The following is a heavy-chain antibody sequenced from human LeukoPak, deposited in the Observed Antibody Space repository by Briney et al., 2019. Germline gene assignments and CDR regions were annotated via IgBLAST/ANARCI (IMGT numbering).Heavy chain of an antibody. CDR1: GFTFSRYW. V-gene: IGHV3-74*01. Sequence: GGSLRLSCVASGFTFSRYWMHLVRQAPGKGLVWVSRINSNGSTTIYADSVKGRFTISRDNAKNTLYLQMNSLRAEDTAVYFCASGPTGFAWGQGTLVTVSS. CDR3: ASGPTGFA. CDR2: INSNGSTT. J-gene: IGHJ5*02. D-gene: IGHD1-14*01.